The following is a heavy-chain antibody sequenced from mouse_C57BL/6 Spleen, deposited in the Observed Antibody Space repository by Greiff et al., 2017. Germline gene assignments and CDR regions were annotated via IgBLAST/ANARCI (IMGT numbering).Heavy chain of an antibody. CDR3: ARLHYGSSYFDY. J-gene: IGHJ2*01. D-gene: IGHD1-1*01. CDR2: IDPSDSYT. CDR1: GYTFTSYW. Sequence: QVQLQQPGAELVMPGASVKLSRKASGYTFTSYWMHWVKQRPGQGLEWIGEIDPSDSYTNYNQKFKGKSTLTVDKSSSTAYMQLSSLTSEDSAVYYCARLHYGSSYFDYWGQGTTLTVSS. V-gene: IGHV1-69*01.